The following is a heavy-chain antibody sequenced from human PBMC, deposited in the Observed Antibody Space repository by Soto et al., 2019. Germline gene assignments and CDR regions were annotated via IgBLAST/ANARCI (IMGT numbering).Heavy chain of an antibody. CDR2: IIPIFDTT. J-gene: IGHJ6*02. Sequence: QVQLVQSGAEVKKPGYSVQVSCKASGGTFSTYGINWVRQAPGQGLEWMGGIIPIFDTTNYAQKFQGKFTITADESTSTVYMELSSLRSEDTAVYYCAREEAAAATSGMDVWGQGTTVTVSS. V-gene: IGHV1-69*01. CDR3: AREEAAAATSGMDV. CDR1: GGTFSTYG. D-gene: IGHD6-13*01.